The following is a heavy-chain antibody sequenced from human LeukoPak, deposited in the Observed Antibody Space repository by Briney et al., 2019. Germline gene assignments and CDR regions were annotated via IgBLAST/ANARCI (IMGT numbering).Heavy chain of an antibody. J-gene: IGHJ6*02. CDR3: ASLVAAATNYYGVDG. D-gene: IGHD6-13*01. CDR2: ISSSGTTI. CDR1: GFTFSSYG. V-gene: IGHV3-48*03. Sequence: GGSLRLSSAASGFTFSSYGVNWVRQGPGKGLEWVSYISSSGTTIKYADSVKGRFTISRHNSKNSLYLQMNSLRAEDTAVYHCASLVAAATNYYGVDGGGQGSTVTVSS.